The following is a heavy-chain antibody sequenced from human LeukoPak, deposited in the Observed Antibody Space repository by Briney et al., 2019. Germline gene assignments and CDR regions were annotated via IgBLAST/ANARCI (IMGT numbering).Heavy chain of an antibody. D-gene: IGHD2-2*02. CDR1: AGSITNYY. Sequence: SETLSLTCTVSAGSITNYYWSWIRQPPGKGLEWIGYIYYTGSTNYNPSLKSRVSISVDTSKNQFSLKLSSVTAADTAVYYCARTGDDCSSTTCYTLFDYWGQGTLVTVSS. CDR3: ARTGDDCSSTTCYTLFDY. J-gene: IGHJ4*02. CDR2: IYYTGST. V-gene: IGHV4-59*08.